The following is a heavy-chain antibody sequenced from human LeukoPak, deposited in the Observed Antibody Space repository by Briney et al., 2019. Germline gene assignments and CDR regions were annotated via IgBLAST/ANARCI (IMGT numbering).Heavy chain of an antibody. CDR3: ARVQRGYYYGSGSYYQLYGMDV. D-gene: IGHD3-10*01. V-gene: IGHV4-34*01. CDR1: GGSFSGYY. J-gene: IGHJ6*02. Sequence: PSETLSLTCAVYGGSFSGYYWSWIRQPPGKGLEWIGEINHSGSTNYNPSPKSRVTISVDTSKNQFSLKLSSVTAADTAVYYCARVQRGYYYGSGSYYQLYGMDVWGQGTTVTVSS. CDR2: INHSGST.